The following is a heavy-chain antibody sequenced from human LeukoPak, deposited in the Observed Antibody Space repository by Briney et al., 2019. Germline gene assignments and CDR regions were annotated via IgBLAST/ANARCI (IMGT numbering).Heavy chain of an antibody. CDR3: ARARTYYYDSSDGADAFDI. CDR2: IYTSGST. Sequence: KASETLSLTCTVSGGSISSYYWSWIRQPAGKGLEWIGRIYTSGSTNYNPSLKSRVTMSVDTSKNQFSLKLSSVTAADTAVYYCARARTYYYDSSDGADAFDIWGQGTMVTVSS. D-gene: IGHD3-22*01. J-gene: IGHJ3*02. V-gene: IGHV4-4*07. CDR1: GGSISSYY.